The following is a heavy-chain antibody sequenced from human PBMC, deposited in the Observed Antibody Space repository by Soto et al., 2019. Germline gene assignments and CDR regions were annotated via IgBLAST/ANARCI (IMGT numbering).Heavy chain of an antibody. D-gene: IGHD3-3*01. Sequence: QVHLQESGPGLVKPSETLSLTCSVSGGTISGYYWTWIRQPAGKGLEWIGRIYSSGNTKYNPSLQSRVTMSLDTSTHQFALRLTSVTAADTAVYYCARGQRFSDWFDPWGQGTLVTVSS. CDR2: IYSSGNT. J-gene: IGHJ5*02. CDR3: ARGQRFSDWFDP. V-gene: IGHV4-4*07. CDR1: GGTISGYY.